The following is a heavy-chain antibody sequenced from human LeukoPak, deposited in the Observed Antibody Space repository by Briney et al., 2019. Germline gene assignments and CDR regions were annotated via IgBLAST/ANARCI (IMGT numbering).Heavy chain of an antibody. D-gene: IGHD2-15*01. CDR2: ISPYNGNT. CDR3: ARDWCGGGSCYTGWFDP. V-gene: IGHV1-18*01. Sequence: ASVKVSCKASGYTFTNYGISWVRQAPGQGLEWMGWISPYNGNTDYAQKLQGRVTLTTDTSTSTAYMEMRSLRSDDTAVYYCARDWCGGGSCYTGWFDPWGQGTLVTVSS. J-gene: IGHJ5*02. CDR1: GYTFTNYG.